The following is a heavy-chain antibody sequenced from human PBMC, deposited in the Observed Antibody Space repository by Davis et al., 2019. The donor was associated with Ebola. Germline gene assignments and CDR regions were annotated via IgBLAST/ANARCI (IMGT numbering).Heavy chain of an antibody. D-gene: IGHD1-1*01. CDR3: VATNYYGMDV. J-gene: IGHJ6*02. CDR1: GFTTDDSA. V-gene: IGHV3-9*02. Sequence: PGGSLRLSCVASGFTTDDSAMHWVRLGPGKGLEWVSGISWNSVRSAYADSVKGRFTISRANAKHALYLQMNSLRVEDTALYYCVATNYYGMDVWGQGTAVTVS. CDR2: ISWNSVRS.